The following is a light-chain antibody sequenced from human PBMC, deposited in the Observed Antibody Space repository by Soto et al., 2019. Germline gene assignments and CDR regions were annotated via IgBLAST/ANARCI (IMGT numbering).Light chain of an antibody. Sequence: QSALTQPPSASGSPGQSVTISCTGTSSDVGSYNYVSWYQQHPGKAPKLMLYEVSKRPSGVPDRFSGSKSGNTDSLTVSGLQAEDEADYYCSSYTGSNNLLFGGGTKLTVL. V-gene: IGLV2-8*01. CDR2: EVS. CDR3: SSYTGSNNLL. CDR1: SSDVGSYNY. J-gene: IGLJ2*01.